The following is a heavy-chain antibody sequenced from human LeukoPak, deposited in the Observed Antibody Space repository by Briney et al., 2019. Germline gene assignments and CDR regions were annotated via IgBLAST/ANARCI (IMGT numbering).Heavy chain of an antibody. J-gene: IGHJ4*02. V-gene: IGHV3-21*01. CDR3: ARTANFAAGYYFDY. CDR2: ISGSSRHK. Sequence: GGSLRLSCAASGFTFSSYTMNWVRQAPGKGLEWVSSISGSSRHKYYADSVKGRFTISRDNAKNSLYLQMNSLRAEDTAVYYCARTANFAAGYYFDYWGQGTLVTDSS. CDR1: GFTFSSYT. D-gene: IGHD6-13*01.